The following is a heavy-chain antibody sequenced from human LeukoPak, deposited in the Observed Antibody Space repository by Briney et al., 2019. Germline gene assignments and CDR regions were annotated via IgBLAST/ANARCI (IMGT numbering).Heavy chain of an antibody. CDR3: AKSKAHYYDSSGYWYYFDY. CDR2: ISYDGSNK. CDR1: GFTFSSYG. D-gene: IGHD3-22*01. V-gene: IGHV3-30*18. Sequence: GRSLRLSCAASGFTFSSYGMHWVRQAPGKGLEWVAVISYDGSNKYYADSVKGRFTISRDNSKNTLYLQMNSLRAEDTAVYYCAKSKAHYYDSSGYWYYFDYWGQRTLVTVSS. J-gene: IGHJ4*02.